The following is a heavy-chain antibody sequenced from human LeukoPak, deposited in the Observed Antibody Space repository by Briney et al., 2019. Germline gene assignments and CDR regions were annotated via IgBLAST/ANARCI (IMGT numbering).Heavy chain of an antibody. V-gene: IGHV5-51*01. Sequence: GESLKISCKGSGYSFTNYWIGWVRQMPGKGLEWMGIIYPGDSDTRYSPSLQGQVTISADKSISTAYLQWSSLKASDTAMYYCARLYYYDSSGYFDYWGQGTLVTVSS. J-gene: IGHJ4*02. CDR3: ARLYYYDSSGYFDY. CDR2: IYPGDSDT. CDR1: GYSFTNYW. D-gene: IGHD3-22*01.